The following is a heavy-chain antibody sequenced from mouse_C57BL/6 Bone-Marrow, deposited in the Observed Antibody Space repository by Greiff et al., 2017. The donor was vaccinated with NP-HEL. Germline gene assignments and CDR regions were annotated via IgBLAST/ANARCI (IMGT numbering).Heavy chain of an antibody. CDR3: ARDGYYVGFAY. Sequence: EVKLVESGGGLVKPGGSLKLSCAASGFTISSYAMSWVRQTPEKRLEWVATISDGGSYTYYPDNVKGRFTISRDNAKNNLYLQMSHLKSEDTAMYYCARDGYYVGFAYWGQGTLVTVSA. CDR1: GFTISSYA. CDR2: ISDGGSYT. V-gene: IGHV5-4*01. J-gene: IGHJ3*01. D-gene: IGHD2-3*01.